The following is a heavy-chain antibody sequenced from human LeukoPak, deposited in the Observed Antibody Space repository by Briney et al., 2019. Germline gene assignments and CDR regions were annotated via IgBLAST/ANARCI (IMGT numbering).Heavy chain of an antibody. CDR1: GFMFDNFA. D-gene: IGHD3-22*01. Sequence: GRSLRLSCAASGFMFDNFAMHWVRQAPGKGLEWVSYINWNSQIIGYADSVKGRFTISRDNAKNSLYLQMNSLRAEDTAVYYCARDLKGDSSGYYSSPSGVLGYWGQGTLVTVSS. J-gene: IGHJ4*02. CDR2: INWNSQII. CDR3: ARDLKGDSSGYYSSPSGVLGY. V-gene: IGHV3-9*01.